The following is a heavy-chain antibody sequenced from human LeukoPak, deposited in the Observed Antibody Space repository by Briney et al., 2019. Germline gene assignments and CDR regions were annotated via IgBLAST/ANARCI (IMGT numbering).Heavy chain of an antibody. D-gene: IGHD3-22*01. Sequence: GGSLRLSCAASGFTFSSYAMSWVRQAPGKGLEWVSAISGSGGSTYYADSVEGRFTISRDNSKNTLYLQMNSLRAEDTAVYYCAKPPEGSGYYYAITNDAFDIWGQGTMVTVSS. J-gene: IGHJ3*02. V-gene: IGHV3-23*01. CDR2: ISGSGGST. CDR3: AKPPEGSGYYYAITNDAFDI. CDR1: GFTFSSYA.